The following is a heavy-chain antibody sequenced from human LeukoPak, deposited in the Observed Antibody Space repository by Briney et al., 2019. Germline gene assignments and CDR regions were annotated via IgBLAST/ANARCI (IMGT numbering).Heavy chain of an antibody. Sequence: PGGSLRLSCAASGFTVSSNYMNWVRQAPGKGLEWVSVVYTGGSTYYADSVKGRFTISRDNPKNTVYLQVNSLRAEDTAVYYCARDPYGTGAFDYWGQGTQVTVPS. CDR1: GFTVSSNY. J-gene: IGHJ4*02. D-gene: IGHD1-1*01. CDR2: VYTGGST. V-gene: IGHV3-66*01. CDR3: ARDPYGTGAFDY.